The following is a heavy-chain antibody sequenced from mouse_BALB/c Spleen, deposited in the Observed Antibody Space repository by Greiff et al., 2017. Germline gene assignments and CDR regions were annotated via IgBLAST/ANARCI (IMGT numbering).Heavy chain of an antibody. D-gene: IGHD1-1*01. J-gene: IGHJ1*01. CDR3: ARHGGSSYWYFDV. CDR1: GFAFSSYD. CDR2: ISSGGGST. V-gene: IGHV5-12-1*01. Sequence: EVKVVESGGGLVKPGGSLKLSCAASGFAFSSYDMSWVRQTPEKRLEWVAYISSGGGSTYYPDTVKGRFTISRDNAKNTLYLQMSSLKSEDTAMYYCARHGGSSYWYFDVWGAGTTVTVSS.